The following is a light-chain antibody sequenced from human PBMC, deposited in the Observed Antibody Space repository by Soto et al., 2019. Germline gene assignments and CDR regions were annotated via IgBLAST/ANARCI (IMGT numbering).Light chain of an antibody. CDR3: SSYAGSNTYVV. CDR1: NSDIGGFPY. J-gene: IGLJ2*01. Sequence: QSALTQPASVSGSPGQSITISCTGTNSDIGGFPYVSWYQQHPGKAPKLMIYEVSNRPSGVSNRFSGSKSGNTASLTISGLQAEDEADYYCSSYAGSNTYVVFGGGTKPPS. V-gene: IGLV2-14*01. CDR2: EVS.